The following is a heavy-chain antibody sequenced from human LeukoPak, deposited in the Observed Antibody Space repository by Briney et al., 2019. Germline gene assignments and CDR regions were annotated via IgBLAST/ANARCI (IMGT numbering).Heavy chain of an antibody. J-gene: IGHJ3*02. D-gene: IGHD3-3*01. CDR3: ARDTTPYPLGLLEWPGAFDI. CDR1: GGSISSYY. Sequence: PSETLSLTCTVSGGSISSYYWSWIRQPAGKGLEWIGRIYTSGSTNYNPSLKSRVTMSVDTSKNQFSLKLSSVTAADTAVYYCARDTTPYPLGLLEWPGAFDIWGQGTMVTVSS. CDR2: IYTSGST. V-gene: IGHV4-4*07.